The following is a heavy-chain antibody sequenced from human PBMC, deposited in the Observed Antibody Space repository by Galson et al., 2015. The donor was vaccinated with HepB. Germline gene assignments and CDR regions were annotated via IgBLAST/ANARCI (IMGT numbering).Heavy chain of an antibody. J-gene: IGHJ4*02. CDR3: AREGVFWSGYYLFGQ. CDR2: IKQDGSEK. CDR1: GFTFSSYW. Sequence: SLRLSCAASGFTFSSYWISWVRQAPGKGLEWVANIKQDGSEKYYVDSVKGRFTISRDNAKNSLYLQMNSLRAEDTAVYYCAREGVFWSGYYLFGQWGQGTLVTVSS. D-gene: IGHD3-3*01. V-gene: IGHV3-7*03.